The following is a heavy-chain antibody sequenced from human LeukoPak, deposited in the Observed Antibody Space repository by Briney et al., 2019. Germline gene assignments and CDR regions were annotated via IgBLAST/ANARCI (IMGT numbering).Heavy chain of an antibody. J-gene: IGHJ4*02. CDR1: EFSFSTYA. Sequence: GGSLRLSCAASEFSFSTYATTWVRQAPGKGLEWVSTISVNGYGTHYADSVKGRFTISRDNSKNTLYLQINSLRAEDTAIYYCAKGIFRRGSGSYPLTPFDYWGQGTLVTVSS. D-gene: IGHD3-10*01. V-gene: IGHV3-23*01. CDR2: ISVNGYGT. CDR3: AKGIFRRGSGSYPLTPFDY.